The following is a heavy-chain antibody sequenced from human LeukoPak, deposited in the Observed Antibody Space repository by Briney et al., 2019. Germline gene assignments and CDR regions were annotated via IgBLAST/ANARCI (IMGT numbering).Heavy chain of an antibody. V-gene: IGHV4-39*01. D-gene: IGHD1-26*01. Sequence: PSETLSLTCTVSGGSISSSGYYWVWIRQPPGKGLEGFASIYYSGSTYYNPSLKSRVTISVDTSQNQLSLKLSSLNAADTAVYYCARHEYSGSYYGLSWFDPWGQGTLVTVSS. CDR1: GGSISSSGYY. J-gene: IGHJ5*02. CDR3: ARHEYSGSYYGLSWFDP. CDR2: IYYSGST.